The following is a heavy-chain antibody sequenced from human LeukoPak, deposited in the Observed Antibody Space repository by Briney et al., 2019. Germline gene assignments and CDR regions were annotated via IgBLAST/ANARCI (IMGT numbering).Heavy chain of an antibody. D-gene: IGHD6-19*01. V-gene: IGHV3-74*01. Sequence: PGGSLRLSCAASGFTFSNYWMHWVRQAPGKGLVWVSRIKRDGSSTNYADSVKGRFTTSRDNAKNTLSLQMNSLRAEDTAVYYCARVGAVAGAFDVWGQGTMVTVSS. CDR2: IKRDGSST. CDR3: ARVGAVAGAFDV. J-gene: IGHJ3*01. CDR1: GFTFSNYW.